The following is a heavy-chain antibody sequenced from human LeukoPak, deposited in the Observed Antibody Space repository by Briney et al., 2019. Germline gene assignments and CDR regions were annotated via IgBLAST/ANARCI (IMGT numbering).Heavy chain of an antibody. CDR2: ISASGGDA. D-gene: IGHD3-22*01. J-gene: IGHJ4*02. CDR1: GFTFSSYV. V-gene: IGHV3-23*01. CDR3: AKDWRVNNTPNDF. Sequence: PGGSLKLSCTASGFTFSSYVMTWVRQAPGKGLEWVSVISASGGDAAYADSVRGRFTISRDNSKNTLYLHMDSLRVEDTAVYYCAKDWRVNNTPNDFWGQGTLVTVSS.